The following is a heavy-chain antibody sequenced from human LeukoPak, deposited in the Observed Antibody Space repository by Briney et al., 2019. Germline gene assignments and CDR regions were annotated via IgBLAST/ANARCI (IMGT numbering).Heavy chain of an antibody. CDR2: ISGSGGST. J-gene: IGHJ4*02. D-gene: IGHD3-22*01. Sequence: AGSLRLSCAASGFTFSSYATSWVRQAPGKGLEWFSAISGSGGSTYYADSVKGRFTISRDNSKNTLYLQMNSLRAEDTAVYYCAEDSSGYYALPYFDYWGQGTLVTVSS. V-gene: IGHV3-23*01. CDR3: AEDSSGYYALPYFDY. CDR1: GFTFSSYA.